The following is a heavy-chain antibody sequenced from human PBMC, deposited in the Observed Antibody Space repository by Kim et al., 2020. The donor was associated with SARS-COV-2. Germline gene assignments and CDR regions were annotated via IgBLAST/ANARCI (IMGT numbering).Heavy chain of an antibody. D-gene: IGHD3-3*01. V-gene: IGHV3-23*01. J-gene: IGHJ3*02. CDR3: VKEGYYDVWHGYYGAFDI. Sequence: KGRFTISRDNSKNMLYLEMNSLRAEDTALYYCVKEGYYDVWHGYYGAFDIWGRGTMVTVSS.